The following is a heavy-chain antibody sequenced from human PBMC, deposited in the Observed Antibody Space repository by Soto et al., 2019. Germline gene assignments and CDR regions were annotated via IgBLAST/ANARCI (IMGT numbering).Heavy chain of an antibody. Sequence: PSELLSLTREGSSESFSNDNYYWSWIRQPPGKGLEWIGYIYYSGTTNYNSYLKSRLSLSVDMSKNQFSLKLASVTAADTAVYFCARSQRGRTAFTFDYWGQGALVTGS. CDR1: SESFSNDNYY. CDR3: ARSQRGRTAFTFDY. J-gene: IGHJ4*02. D-gene: IGHD3-16*01. V-gene: IGHV4-61*01. CDR2: IYYSGTT.